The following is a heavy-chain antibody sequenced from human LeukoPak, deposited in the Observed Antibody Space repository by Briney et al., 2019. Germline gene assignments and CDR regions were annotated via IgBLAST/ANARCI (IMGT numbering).Heavy chain of an antibody. J-gene: IGHJ6*02. V-gene: IGHV3-74*01. D-gene: IGHD3-3*01. CDR2: INSDGSST. CDR3: ARGLNLRFLESYYYYGMDV. CDR1: GFTFSSYW. Sequence: GGSLRLSCAASGFTFSSYWMHWVRQAPGKGLVWVSRINSDGSSTSYADSVKGRFTISRDNAKNTLYLQMNSLRAEDTAVYYCARGLNLRFLESYYYYGMDVWGQGTTVTVSS.